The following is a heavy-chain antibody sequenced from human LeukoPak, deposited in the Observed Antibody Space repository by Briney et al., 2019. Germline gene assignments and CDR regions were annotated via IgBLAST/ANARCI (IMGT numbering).Heavy chain of an antibody. D-gene: IGHD6-25*01. V-gene: IGHV4-59*01. CDR3: ARQAALNYHYYMDV. CDR1: GGSITTYY. J-gene: IGHJ6*03. Sequence: SETLSLTCTVSGGSITTYYYNWIRQPPGKGLVWIGYIYYGGSTNYNPSLKSLVTISVGTSKPQISLKLNSVTAADTAVYYCARQAALNYHYYMDVWGLGTTVTVSS. CDR2: IYYGGST.